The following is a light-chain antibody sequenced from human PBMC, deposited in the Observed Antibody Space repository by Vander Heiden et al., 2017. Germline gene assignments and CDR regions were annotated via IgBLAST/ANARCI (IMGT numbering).Light chain of an antibody. J-gene: IGLJ2*01. CDR1: SNDVGGYDY. Sequence: QSALTQPASVSGSPGQSITIPCTGTSNDVGGYDYVSWYQQHQGKAPKLMIYDVSDRPSGVSNRFSGSKSGNTASLTISGLQAEDEAHYYCCSYTSSSTLVFGGGTKLTVL. V-gene: IGLV2-14*01. CDR2: DVS. CDR3: CSYTSSSTLV.